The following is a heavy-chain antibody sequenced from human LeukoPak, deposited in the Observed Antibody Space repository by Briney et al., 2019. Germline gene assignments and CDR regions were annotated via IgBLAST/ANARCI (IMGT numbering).Heavy chain of an antibody. D-gene: IGHD3-22*01. CDR1: VYTFTVNS. CDR2: KSAYNGNT. CDR3: ARARGYYDSSGYYQTSHFDS. J-gene: IGHJ4*02. Sequence: ASLRVSSKASVYTFTVNSISGVRQAPGQRLEWVGWKSAYNGNTNYAQKFQGRVTITPDTTTSTAYMEQRRLRSNDTAVYTTARARGYYDSSGYYQTSHFDSCGQGTLVTVSS. V-gene: IGHV1-18*01.